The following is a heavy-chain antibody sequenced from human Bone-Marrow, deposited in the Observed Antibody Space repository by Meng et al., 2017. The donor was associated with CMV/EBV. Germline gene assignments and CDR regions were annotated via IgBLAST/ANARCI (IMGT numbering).Heavy chain of an antibody. CDR1: GFTFSSYW. Sequence: GESLKISCAASGFTFSSYWMSWVRQAPGKGLEWVGNIKQDGSEKNYVDSVKGRFTISRDNAKNSLYLQMNSLRAEDTAVYYCARDGTVVVMSEGFRWFDPWGQGTLVTVSS. D-gene: IGHD2-2*01. J-gene: IGHJ5*02. V-gene: IGHV3-7*01. CDR3: ARDGTVVVMSEGFRWFDP. CDR2: IKQDGSEK.